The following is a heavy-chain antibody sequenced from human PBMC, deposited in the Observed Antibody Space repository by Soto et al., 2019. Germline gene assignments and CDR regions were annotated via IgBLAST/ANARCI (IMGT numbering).Heavy chain of an antibody. CDR3: ASPYSSSWYYFDY. CDR2: IIPILGIA. J-gene: IGHJ4*02. V-gene: IGHV1-69*02. Sequence: SVKVSCKASGGTFSSYTISWVRQAPGQGLEWMGRIIPILGIANYAQKFQGRVTITADKSTSTAYMELSSLRSEDTAVYYCASPYSSSWYYFDYWGQGTLVTVSS. CDR1: GGTFSSYT. D-gene: IGHD6-13*01.